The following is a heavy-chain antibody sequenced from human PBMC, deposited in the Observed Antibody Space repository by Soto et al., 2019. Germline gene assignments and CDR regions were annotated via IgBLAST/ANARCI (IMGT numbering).Heavy chain of an antibody. D-gene: IGHD5-18*01. CDR2: IIPIFGTA. CDR3: ASRDTAMAYYYYYGMDA. CDR1: GGTFSSYA. V-gene: IGHV1-69*13. J-gene: IGHJ6*02. Sequence: ASVKVSCKASGGTFSSYAISWVRQAPGQGLEWMGGIIPIFGTANYAQKFQGRVTITADESTSTAYMELSSLRSEDTAVYYCASRDTAMAYYYYYGMDAWRQGTTVTVSS.